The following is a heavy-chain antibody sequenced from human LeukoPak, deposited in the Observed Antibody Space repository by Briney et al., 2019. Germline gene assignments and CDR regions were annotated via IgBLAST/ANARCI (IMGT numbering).Heavy chain of an antibody. D-gene: IGHD6-13*01. V-gene: IGHV4-39*07. CDR2: IYASGST. Sequence: SETLSLTCTVSGGSISSSTYYWGWIRQPPGKGLEWIGRIYASGSTNYNPSLKSRVTISVDTSKNQFSLKLSSVTAADTAVYYCAREPHSSSWYEYWFDPWGQGTLVTVSS. J-gene: IGHJ5*02. CDR1: GGSISSSTYY. CDR3: AREPHSSSWYEYWFDP.